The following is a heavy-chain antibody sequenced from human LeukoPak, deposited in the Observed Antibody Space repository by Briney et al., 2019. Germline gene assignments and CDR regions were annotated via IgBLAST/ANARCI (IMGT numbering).Heavy chain of an antibody. CDR3: AKDIQCTY. D-gene: IGHD2-8*01. V-gene: IGHV3-23*01. CDR2: ISPTGGNT. CDR1: GFTFSSAA. J-gene: IGHJ4*02. Sequence: GGSLRLSCAASGFTFSSAAMTWVRQAPGKGLEWVSLISPTGGNTFYADSVKGRFTISRDNSKNTLYLEMNSLRAGDTAVYFCAKDIQCTYWGQGALVTVSS.